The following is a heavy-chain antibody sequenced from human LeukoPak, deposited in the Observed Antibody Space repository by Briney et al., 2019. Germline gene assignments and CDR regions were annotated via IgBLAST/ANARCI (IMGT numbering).Heavy chain of an antibody. V-gene: IGHV4-4*07. D-gene: IGHD3-3*01. CDR2: IYTSGST. CDR1: GDSVSNNY. CDR3: ARSHYDFWSGELYYGMDV. J-gene: IGHJ6*02. Sequence: SETLSLTCTVSGDSVSNNYWSWIRQPAGKGLEWIGRIYTSGSTNYNPSLKSRVTMSVDTSKNQFSLKLSSVTAADTAVYYCARSHYDFWSGELYYGMDVWGQGTTVTVSS.